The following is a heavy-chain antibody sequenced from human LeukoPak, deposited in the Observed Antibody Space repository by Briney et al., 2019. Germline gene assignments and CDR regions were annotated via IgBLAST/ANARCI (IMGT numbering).Heavy chain of an antibody. CDR3: AREDTAMGYSGIDC. CDR2: IIPIFGTA. V-gene: IGHV1-69*06. D-gene: IGHD5-18*01. Sequence: GASVKVSCKASGGTFSSYAISWVRQAPGQGLEWMGGIIPIFGTANYAQKFQGRVTITADKSTSTAYMELSSLRSEDTAVYYCAREDTAMGYSGIDCWGQGTLVTVSS. CDR1: GGTFSSYA. J-gene: IGHJ4*02.